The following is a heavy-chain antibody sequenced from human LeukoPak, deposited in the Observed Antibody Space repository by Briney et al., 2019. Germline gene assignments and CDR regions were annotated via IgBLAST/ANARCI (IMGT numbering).Heavy chain of an antibody. CDR3: VRPNFGGVYDY. Sequence: QPGGSLRLSCAASGFAFSSYWMHWVRQPPGKGPVWVSRINIDGSSTTYADSVNGRFTISRDNAKNTLYLQMNSLRVEDTAVYYCVRPNFGGVYDYWGQGALVTVSS. CDR1: GFAFSSYW. CDR2: INIDGSST. D-gene: IGHD3-3*01. J-gene: IGHJ4*02. V-gene: IGHV3-74*01.